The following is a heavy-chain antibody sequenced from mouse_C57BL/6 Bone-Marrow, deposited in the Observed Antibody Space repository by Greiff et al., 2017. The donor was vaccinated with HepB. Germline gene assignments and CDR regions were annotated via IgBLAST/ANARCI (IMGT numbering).Heavy chain of an antibody. J-gene: IGHJ4*01. CDR2: IHPNSGST. Sequence: QVQLQQSGAELVKPGASVKLSCKASGYTFTSYWMHWVKQRPGQGLEWIGMIHPNSGSTNYNEKFKSKATLTVDKSSSTAYMQLSSLTSEDSAVYYCARGYYGSSPYYYAMDYWGQGTSVTVSS. CDR1: GYTFTSYW. CDR3: ARGYYGSSPYYYAMDY. D-gene: IGHD1-1*01. V-gene: IGHV1-64*01.